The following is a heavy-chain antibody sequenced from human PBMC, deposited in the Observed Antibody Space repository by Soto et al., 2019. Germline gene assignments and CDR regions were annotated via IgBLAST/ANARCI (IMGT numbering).Heavy chain of an antibody. CDR2: ISYDGSNK. CDR3: ARPQGGGWELIYFDY. CDR1: GFTCSSYA. D-gene: IGHD1-26*01. Sequence: QVQLVESGGGVFQPGRSLRLSCAASGFTCSSYAMHWVRQAPGKGLEWVAVISYDGSNKYYADSVKGRFTISRDNSKNTLYLQMNSLRAEDTAVYYCARPQGGGWELIYFDYWGQGTLVTVSS. J-gene: IGHJ4*02. V-gene: IGHV3-30-3*01.